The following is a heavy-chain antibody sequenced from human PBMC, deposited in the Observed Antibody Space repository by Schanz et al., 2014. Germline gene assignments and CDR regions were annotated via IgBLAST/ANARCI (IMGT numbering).Heavy chain of an antibody. J-gene: IGHJ2*01. CDR1: GFAFSSHD. CDR2: IHSTGET. CDR3: ARVVRYSGYVRHWFFDL. D-gene: IGHD5-12*01. Sequence: EVQLVESGGGLVQPGGSLRLSCVASGFAFSSHDMHWVRQVTGKGLQWVSAIHSTGETYYPDSVQGRFTISRENTKNSLYLQMTNLRAGDTAIYYCARVVRYSGYVRHWFFDLWVRGTSVTVSS. V-gene: IGHV3-13*01.